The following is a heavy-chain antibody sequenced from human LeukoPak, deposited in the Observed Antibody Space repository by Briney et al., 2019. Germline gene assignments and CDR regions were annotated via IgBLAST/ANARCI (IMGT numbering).Heavy chain of an antibody. CDR3: ARDVFSTYYYDSSGLGDAFEI. CDR1: GYTFTSYG. CDR2: ISGNNGNT. Sequence: ASVKVSCKASGYTFTSYGISWVRQAPGQGLEWMGWISGNNGNTNYAQHLQGRVTMTTDTSTSTAYTELRSLRSADTAVYYCARDVFSTYYYDSSGLGDAFEIWGRGTMVTVSS. V-gene: IGHV1-18*01. J-gene: IGHJ3*02. D-gene: IGHD3-22*01.